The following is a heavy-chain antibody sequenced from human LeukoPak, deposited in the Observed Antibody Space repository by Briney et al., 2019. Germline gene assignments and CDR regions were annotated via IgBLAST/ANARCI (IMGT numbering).Heavy chain of an antibody. CDR2: ITGSGITT. D-gene: IGHD6-19*01. J-gene: IGHJ4*02. CDR3: AKGRGGFSSGWYYDY. Sequence: GGSLRLSCAVSGSTFSNFDMSWVRQTPGRGLEWVSGITGSGITTYYAGSVKGRFTISRDNSKNTLYLQMNSLRAEDTAMYYCAKGRGGFSSGWYYDYWGQGTLVTVSS. CDR1: GSTFSNFD. V-gene: IGHV3-23*01.